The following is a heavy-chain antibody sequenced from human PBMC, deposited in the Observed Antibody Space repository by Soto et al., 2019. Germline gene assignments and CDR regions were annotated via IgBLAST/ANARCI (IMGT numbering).Heavy chain of an antibody. D-gene: IGHD6-13*01. CDR3: AKVVHSRTWYRYFDY. CDR2: KSYDGSNE. CDR1: GFTFSNYG. Sequence: GGSLRLSCAASGFTFSNYGMHWVRQALGKGLEWVEVKSYDGSNEYYVDSVKGRFTISRDNSKNTLYLQMNSLGAEDTAVYYCAKVVHSRTWYRYFDYWAHGSLVTVSS. V-gene: IGHV3-30*18. J-gene: IGHJ4*01.